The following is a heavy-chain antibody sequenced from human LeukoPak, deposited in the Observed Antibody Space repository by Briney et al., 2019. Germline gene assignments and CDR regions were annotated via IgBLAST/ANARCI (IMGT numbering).Heavy chain of an antibody. CDR2: LWSDGGNK. CDR3: VRRFDGGNYGNWFDS. CDR1: GFTFSTYG. V-gene: IGHV3-33*01. Sequence: PGRSLKLSCAASGFTFSTYGMHWVRQSPGKGLEWVAYLWSDGGNKNHGDSVKGRFTISRDNSKNTLYLHMNSLTAEDTAVYYCVRRFDGGNYGNWFDSWGQGTLVIVSS. D-gene: IGHD4/OR15-4a*01. J-gene: IGHJ5*01.